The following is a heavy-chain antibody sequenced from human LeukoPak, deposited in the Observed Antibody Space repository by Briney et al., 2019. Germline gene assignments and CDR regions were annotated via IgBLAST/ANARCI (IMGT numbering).Heavy chain of an antibody. CDR1: GFTFSDYY. J-gene: IGHJ4*02. V-gene: IGHV3-23*01. Sequence: GGSLRLSCAASGFTFSDYYMSWIRQAPGKGLEWVSAISGSGGSTYYADSVKGRFTISRDNSKNTLYLQMNSLRAEDTAVYFCVRKALGYRLGYGDYWGQGTLVTASS. D-gene: IGHD5-12*01. CDR3: VRKALGYRLGYGDY. CDR2: ISGSGGST.